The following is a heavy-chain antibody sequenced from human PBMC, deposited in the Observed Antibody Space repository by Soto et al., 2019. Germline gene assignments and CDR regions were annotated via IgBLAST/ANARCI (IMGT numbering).Heavy chain of an antibody. Sequence: VQLQQPGPGLVKPSQPLSLTCAFSGDSVPTNRATWDWIRQPQSRGLEWLGRTYYRSKWYNDYAVSVKGRITINPDTSNNQLSLQLNSVTPDDTAGYYCARLIVNSWLDSWGQGTLVTVSS. V-gene: IGHV6-1*01. CDR1: GDSVPTNRAT. CDR2: TYYRSKWYN. J-gene: IGHJ5*01. D-gene: IGHD1-26*01. CDR3: ARLIVNSWLDS.